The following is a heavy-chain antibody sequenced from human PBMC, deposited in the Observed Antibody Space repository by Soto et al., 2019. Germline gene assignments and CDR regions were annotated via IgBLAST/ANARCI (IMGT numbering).Heavy chain of an antibody. D-gene: IGHD1-1*01. V-gene: IGHV1-18*01. CDR2: ISAHNGNT. CDR3: ARGRYGDY. CDR1: GYGFTTYG. Sequence: QVHLVQYGADVKKPGASVKVSCKGSGYGFTTYGITWVRQAPGQGLEWMAWISAHNGNTNYAQKLQGRVTVTRDTSTSTAYMELRSLRSDDTAVYYCARGRYGDYWGQGALVTVSS. J-gene: IGHJ4*02.